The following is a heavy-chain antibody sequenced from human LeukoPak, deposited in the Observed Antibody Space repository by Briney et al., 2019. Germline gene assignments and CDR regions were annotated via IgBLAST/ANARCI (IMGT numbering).Heavy chain of an antibody. Sequence: PGGSLRLSCALSGLTFSVLAMRWVRQAPGGGREWVSAISAGGGTYYADSVKGRFTISRDNSENTLYLQMNSLRAEDTAVYFCAKDENHPLGIWYFDLWGRGTLVTVSS. V-gene: IGHV3-23*01. CDR1: GLTFSVLA. D-gene: IGHD7-27*01. J-gene: IGHJ2*01. CDR3: AKDENHPLGIWYFDL. CDR2: ISAGGGT.